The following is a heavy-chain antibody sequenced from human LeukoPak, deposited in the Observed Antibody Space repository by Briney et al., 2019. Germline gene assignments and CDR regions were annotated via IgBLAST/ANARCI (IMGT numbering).Heavy chain of an antibody. D-gene: IGHD3-10*01. CDR2: ISHSGGST. CDR3: AKGGVGSGKTFDS. V-gene: IGHV3-23*01. Sequence: GGSLRLSCAASGFTFSSYSMSWVRLAPGKGLEWVSGISHSGGSTYYADSVKGLFTISRDNSKSTLFLQMNSLRAEDTAMYYCAKGGVGSGKTFDSWGQGTLVTVSS. J-gene: IGHJ4*02. CDR1: GFTFSSYS.